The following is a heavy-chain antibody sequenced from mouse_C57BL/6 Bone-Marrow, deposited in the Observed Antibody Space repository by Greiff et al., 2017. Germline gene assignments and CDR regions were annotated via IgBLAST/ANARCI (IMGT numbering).Heavy chain of an antibody. Sequence: VKLMESGPELVKPGASVKISCKASGYSFTSYYIHWVKQRPGQGLEWIGWIYPGSGNTKYNEKFKGKATLTADTSSSHAYMQLSSLTSEDSAVYYCALGRAWFAYWGQGTLVTVSA. CDR2: IYPGSGNT. CDR3: ALGRAWFAY. CDR1: GYSFTSYY. J-gene: IGHJ3*01. V-gene: IGHV1-66*01. D-gene: IGHD4-1*01.